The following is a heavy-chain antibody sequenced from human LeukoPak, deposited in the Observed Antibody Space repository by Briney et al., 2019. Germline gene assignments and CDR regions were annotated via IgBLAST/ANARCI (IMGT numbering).Heavy chain of an antibody. J-gene: IGHJ4*02. CDR1: GGSISSYY. CDR3: ARGYYYDSSGYYYFDY. Sequence: SETLSLTCTVSGGSISSYYWSWIRQPPGKGLEWIGYIYYSGSTNYNPSLKSRVTISVDTSKNQFSLKLSSVTAADTAVYYCARGYYYDSSGYYYFDYWGQGTLVTVSS. V-gene: IGHV4-59*01. D-gene: IGHD3-22*01. CDR2: IYYSGST.